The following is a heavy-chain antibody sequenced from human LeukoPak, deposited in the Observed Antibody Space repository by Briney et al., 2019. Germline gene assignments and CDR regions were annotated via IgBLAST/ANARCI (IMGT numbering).Heavy chain of an antibody. D-gene: IGHD3-10*01. J-gene: IGHJ4*02. Sequence: PSQTLSLTCTVSGGSISSGSYYWSWIRQPVGKGLEWIGRIYTSGSTNYNPSLKSRVTISVDTSKNQFSLKLSSVTAADTAVYYCVYTYGSGSYSDYWGQGTLVTVSS. CDR2: IYTSGST. CDR3: VYTYGSGSYSDY. CDR1: GGSISSGSYY. V-gene: IGHV4-61*02.